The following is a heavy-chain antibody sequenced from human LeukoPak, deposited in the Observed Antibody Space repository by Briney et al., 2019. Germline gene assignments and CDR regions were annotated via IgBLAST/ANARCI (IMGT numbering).Heavy chain of an antibody. D-gene: IGHD6-19*01. CDR1: GGSIRSNNFS. CDR2: FSYGGTT. V-gene: IGHV4-39*01. Sequence: SETLSLTXSVSGGSIRSNNFSWDWIRQPPGKGLEWIGSFSYGGTTYLNPSLKSRVTMSVDTSKNQFSLKVTSVTAADTAVYYCVRRTAVARTAHFDYWGQGILVTVSS. CDR3: VRRTAVARTAHFDY. J-gene: IGHJ4*02.